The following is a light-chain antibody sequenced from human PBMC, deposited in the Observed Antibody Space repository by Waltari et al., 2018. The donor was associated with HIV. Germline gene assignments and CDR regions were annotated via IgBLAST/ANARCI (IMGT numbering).Light chain of an antibody. J-gene: IGLJ3*02. CDR1: RGDIGDYNY. V-gene: IGLV2-14*03. Sequence: QSALTQPASVSGSLGQSITISFTGTRGDIGDYNYVSWYQQHPGEVPKVLIFSDRNRPSGVSSRFSGSKAGNTAALTLSGLQAEDEADYYCSSYTSNNTWVFGGGTKLTVL. CDR3: SSYTSNNTWV. CDR2: SDR.